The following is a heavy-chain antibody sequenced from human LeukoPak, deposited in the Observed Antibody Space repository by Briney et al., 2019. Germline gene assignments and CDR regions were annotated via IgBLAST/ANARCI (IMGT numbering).Heavy chain of an antibody. D-gene: IGHD1-26*01. J-gene: IGHJ3*02. V-gene: IGHV1-2*02. Sequence: AAVKVSCKASGYTFTGHYMHWVRQTPGQGLEWMGWINPYSGGTHYALIFQDRVTMTRDTSISTAYMELSRLRSEDTAVYYCARRLLAEPKADAFDIWGQGTMVTVSS. CDR1: GYTFTGHY. CDR3: ARRLLAEPKADAFDI. CDR2: INPYSGGT.